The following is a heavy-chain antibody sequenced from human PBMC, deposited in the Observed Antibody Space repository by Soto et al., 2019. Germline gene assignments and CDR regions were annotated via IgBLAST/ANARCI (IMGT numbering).Heavy chain of an antibody. CDR1: GDTFTTNS. J-gene: IGHJ4*02. D-gene: IGHD2-8*01. CDR2: IIPVVGTT. CDR3: ARGLLYATTYFDY. Sequence: QVQLVQSGAEVEKPESSVKVSCKASGDTFTTNSLNWVRQAPGQGLEWMGGIIPVVGTTKYAQKYQDRVTITGDKSTNTAYMELSSLRSDDTAVYYCARGLLYATTYFDYWGQGTPVTVSS. V-gene: IGHV1-69*06.